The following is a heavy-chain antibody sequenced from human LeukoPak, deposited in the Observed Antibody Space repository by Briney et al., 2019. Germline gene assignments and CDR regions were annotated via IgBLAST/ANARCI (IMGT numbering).Heavy chain of an antibody. CDR3: ATARYYYDRDAFDI. D-gene: IGHD3-22*01. J-gene: IGHJ3*02. Sequence: GGSLRLSCAASGFTFSSYGMHWVRQAPGKGLEWVSYTSSSSDTMFYPDSVKFRFTISRDNAKNSLYLHMYSLRHDQTAVYYCATARYYYDRDAFDIWRQGTMVTVSS. CDR2: TSSSSDTM. V-gene: IGHV3-48*02. CDR1: GFTFSSYG.